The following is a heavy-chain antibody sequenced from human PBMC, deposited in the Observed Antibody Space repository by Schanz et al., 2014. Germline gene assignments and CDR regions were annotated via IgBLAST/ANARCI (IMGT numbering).Heavy chain of an antibody. CDR1: GFTFSDYY. CDR2: ISSTSSYI. J-gene: IGHJ4*02. CDR3: VPMSRAAH. V-gene: IGHV3-11*06. Sequence: PGGSLRLSCAASGFTFSDYYMSWIRQAPGKGLEWVSSISSTSSYIFYADSVKGRFTISRDNAKNSLYLQMNSLRAEDTAVYYCVPMSRAAHWGQGTLVTVSS. D-gene: IGHD6-6*01.